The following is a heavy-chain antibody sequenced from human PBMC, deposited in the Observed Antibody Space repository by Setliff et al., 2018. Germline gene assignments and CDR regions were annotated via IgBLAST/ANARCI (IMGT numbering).Heavy chain of an antibody. J-gene: IGHJ5*02. CDR2: IYYSGST. CDR3: ARRRSSSGWNNWFDP. Sequence: PSETLSLTCTVSGGSISSHYWSWIRQPPGKGLEWIGYIYYSGSTNYNPSLKSRVTISVDTSKKQFSLKLSSVTAADTAVYYCARRRSSSGWNNWFDPWGQGTLVTVSS. V-gene: IGHV4-59*08. CDR1: GGSISSHY. D-gene: IGHD6-19*01.